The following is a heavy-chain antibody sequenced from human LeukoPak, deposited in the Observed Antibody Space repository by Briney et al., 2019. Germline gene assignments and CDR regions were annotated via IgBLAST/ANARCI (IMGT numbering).Heavy chain of an antibody. CDR1: GYTFTSYH. D-gene: IGHD5-18*01. CDR2: INPSGGTT. V-gene: IGHV1-46*01. J-gene: IGHJ6*03. CDR3: ARAHSPHYYYYYMDV. Sequence: RASVKVSCKASGYTFTSYHMHWVRQAPGQGLEWMGIINPSGGTTNYAQKFQGRVTLTRDMSTSTDYLELSSLRSEDTAVYYCARAHSPHYYYYYMDVWGKGTTVTIS.